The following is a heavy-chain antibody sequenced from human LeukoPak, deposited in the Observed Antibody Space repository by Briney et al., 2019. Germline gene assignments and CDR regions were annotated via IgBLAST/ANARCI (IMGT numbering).Heavy chain of an antibody. Sequence: PGGSLRLSCSASGFTFSTYSMNWVRQAPGKGLEWVSSISSSSRYIYYADSVKGRFTISRDNAKNSQYLQMNSLRAEDTAVYYCARDRGGKWELLGAFDIWGQGTMVTVSS. CDR3: ARDRGGKWELLGAFDI. D-gene: IGHD1-26*01. J-gene: IGHJ3*02. CDR1: GFTFSTYS. CDR2: ISSSSRYI. V-gene: IGHV3-21*01.